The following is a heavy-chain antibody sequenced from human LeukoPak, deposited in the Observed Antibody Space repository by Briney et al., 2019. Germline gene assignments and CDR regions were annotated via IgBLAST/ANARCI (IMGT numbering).Heavy chain of an antibody. CDR1: DDSFSSHY. J-gene: IGHJ4*02. CDR3: ARWGSIAVARFDY. D-gene: IGHD6-6*01. CDR2: ISYIGST. V-gene: IGHV4-59*11. Sequence: SETLSLTCAVSDDSFSSHYWTWIRQPPGKGLEWIGYISYIGSTNYNPSHKSRVTISIDTSKNQFSLNLTSVTAADTAVYYCARWGSIAVARFDYWGQGTLVTVSS.